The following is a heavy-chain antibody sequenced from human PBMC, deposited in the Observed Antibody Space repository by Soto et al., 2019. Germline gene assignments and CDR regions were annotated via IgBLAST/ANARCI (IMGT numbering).Heavy chain of an antibody. CDR2: VNAGNGNT. V-gene: IGHV1-3*01. CDR3: ARCRISSSGYVNYYYGMDV. D-gene: IGHD6-13*01. J-gene: IGHJ6*02. Sequence: ASVKVSCKASGYTFTSYAMHWVRQAPGQRLEWMGWVNAGNGNTKYSQKFQGRVTITRDTSASTAYMELSSLRSKDTAVYYCARCRISSSGYVNYYYGMDVWGQGTTVTVSS. CDR1: GYTFTSYA.